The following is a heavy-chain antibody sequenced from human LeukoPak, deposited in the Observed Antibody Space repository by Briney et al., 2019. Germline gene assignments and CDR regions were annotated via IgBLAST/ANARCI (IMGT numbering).Heavy chain of an antibody. Sequence: SETLSLTCAVSGGSISSSNWWSWVRQPPGKGLEWIGEINHSGSTNYNPSLKSRVTISLDTSKNQFSLKLSSVTAADTAVYYCARRVRGVNDAFDIWGQGTMVTVSS. CDR2: INHSGST. CDR3: ARRVRGVNDAFDI. D-gene: IGHD3-10*01. CDR1: GGSISSSNW. V-gene: IGHV4-4*02. J-gene: IGHJ3*02.